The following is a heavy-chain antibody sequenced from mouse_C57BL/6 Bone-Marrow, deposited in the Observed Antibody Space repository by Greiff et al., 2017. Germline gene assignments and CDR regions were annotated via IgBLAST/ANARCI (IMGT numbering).Heavy chain of an antibody. Sequence: QVQLQQPGAELVKPGASVKLSCKASGYTFTSYWMQWVKQRPGQGLEWIGEIDPSDSYTNYNQKFKGKATLTVDTSSSTAYMQLSRLTSEDSAVYYCASRTAQATWAWFAYWGQGTLVTVSA. CDR3: ASRTAQATWAWFAY. CDR2: IDPSDSYT. V-gene: IGHV1-50*01. D-gene: IGHD3-2*02. J-gene: IGHJ3*01. CDR1: GYTFTSYW.